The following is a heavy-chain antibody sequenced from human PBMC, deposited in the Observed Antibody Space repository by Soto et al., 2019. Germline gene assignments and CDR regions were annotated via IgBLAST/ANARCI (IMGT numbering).Heavy chain of an antibody. CDR1: GFTFSSYG. D-gene: IGHD4-17*01. CDR3: ARGAVTTYYYYGMDV. J-gene: IGHJ6*02. Sequence: PGGSLRLSCAASGFTFSSYGMHWVRQAPGKGLEWVAVIWYDGSNKYYADSVKGRFTISRDNSKNTLYLQMNSLRAEDTAVYYCARGAVTTYYYYGMDVWGQGITVTVSS. CDR2: IWYDGSNK. V-gene: IGHV3-33*01.